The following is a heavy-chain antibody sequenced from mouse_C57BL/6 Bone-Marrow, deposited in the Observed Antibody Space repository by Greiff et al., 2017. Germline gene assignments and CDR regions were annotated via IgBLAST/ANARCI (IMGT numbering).Heavy chain of an antibody. V-gene: IGHV1-81*01. J-gene: IGHJ4*01. CDR3: ARNYYGSSYEARDY. CDR2: IYPRSGNT. CDR1: GYTFTSYG. Sequence: QVQLQQSGAELARPGASVKLSCKASGYTFTSYGISWVKQRTGQGLEWIGEIYPRSGNTYYNEKFKGKATLTADKSSSTAYMELRSLTSEDSAVYFCARNYYGSSYEARDYWGQGTSVTVSS. D-gene: IGHD1-1*01.